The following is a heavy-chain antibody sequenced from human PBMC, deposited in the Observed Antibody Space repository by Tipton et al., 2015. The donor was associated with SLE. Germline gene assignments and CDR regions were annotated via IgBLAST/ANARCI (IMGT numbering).Heavy chain of an antibody. CDR3: VKSVVVVSPRDYYYYMDV. V-gene: IGHV4-39*07. CDR2: IYYSGST. Sequence: LRLSCTVSGGSISSSSYYWGWIRQPPGKGLEWIGSIYYSGSTYYNPSLKSRVTISVDMSKNQFSLRLSSVTAADTGVYYCVKSVVVVSPRDYYYYMDVWGKGTTVTVSS. D-gene: IGHD2-15*01. CDR1: GGSISSSSYY. J-gene: IGHJ6*03.